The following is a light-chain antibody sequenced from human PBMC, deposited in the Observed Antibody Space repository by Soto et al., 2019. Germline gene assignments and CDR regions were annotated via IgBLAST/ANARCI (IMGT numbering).Light chain of an antibody. V-gene: IGLV2-23*02. J-gene: IGLJ1*01. Sequence: QSALTQPASVSGSPGQSITISCTGTSSDGGGYKYVSWYQQHPGKAPKLMIYEVSNRPSGVSNRFSGSRSGSTASLTISGLQADDEADFYCSSYAGGGIYVFGTGTKLTVL. CDR3: SSYAGGGIYV. CDR2: EVS. CDR1: SSDGGGYKY.